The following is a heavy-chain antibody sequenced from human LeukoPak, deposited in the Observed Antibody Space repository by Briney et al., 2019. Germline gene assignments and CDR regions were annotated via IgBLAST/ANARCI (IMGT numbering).Heavy chain of an antibody. CDR3: ARDPPYYYYGMDV. Sequence: GGSLRLSCAASGFTFDDYAMHWVRQAPGKGLEWVSYISSSGSTIYYADSVKGRFTISRDNAKNSLYLQMNSLRAEDTAVYYCARDPPYYYYGMDVWGQGTTVTVSS. V-gene: IGHV3-11*01. J-gene: IGHJ6*02. CDR1: GFTFDDYA. CDR2: ISSSGSTI.